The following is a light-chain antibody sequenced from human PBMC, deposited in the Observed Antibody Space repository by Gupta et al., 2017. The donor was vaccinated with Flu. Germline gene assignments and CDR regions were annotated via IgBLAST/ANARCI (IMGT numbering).Light chain of an antibody. Sequence: QYALTQPASVSGSLGQSITISCTGSSSDIGDSDRVSWYQQIPGKAPRLLIFGVSMRPLDVSNRFSGSKSGSTASLTISGLQTDDEADYYCSSFTEKATLELFGGGTRLTVL. V-gene: IGLV2-14*03. J-gene: IGLJ2*01. CDR2: GVS. CDR3: SSFTEKATLEL. CDR1: SSDIGDSDR.